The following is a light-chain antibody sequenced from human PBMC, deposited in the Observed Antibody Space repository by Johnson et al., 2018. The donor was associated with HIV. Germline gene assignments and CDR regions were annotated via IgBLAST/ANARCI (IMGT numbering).Light chain of an antibody. Sequence: QSVLTQSPSVSAAAGQKVTISCSGSSSNIGNNYVSWYQQLPGRAPKLLIYDNNKRPSGIPDRFSGSKSGTSATLGITGLQTGDEADYYCGTWDSSLSAHVFGTGTKVSVL. CDR2: DNN. CDR3: GTWDSSLSAHV. J-gene: IGLJ1*01. CDR1: SSNIGNNY. V-gene: IGLV1-51*01.